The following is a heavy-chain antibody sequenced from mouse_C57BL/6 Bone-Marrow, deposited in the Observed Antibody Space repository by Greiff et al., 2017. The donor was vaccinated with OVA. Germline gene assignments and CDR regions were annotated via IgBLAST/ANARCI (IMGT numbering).Heavy chain of an antibody. J-gene: IGHJ4*01. CDR3: ARGNDGYPYYYAMDY. V-gene: IGHV1-55*01. Sequence: QVQLQQPGAELVKPGASVKMSCKASGYTFTSYWITWVKQRPGQGLEWIGDIYPGSGSTNYNEKFKSKATLTGDTSSSTAYMQLSSLTSEDSAVYYCARGNDGYPYYYAMDYWGQGTSVTVSS. CDR1: GYTFTSYW. D-gene: IGHD2-3*01. CDR2: IYPGSGST.